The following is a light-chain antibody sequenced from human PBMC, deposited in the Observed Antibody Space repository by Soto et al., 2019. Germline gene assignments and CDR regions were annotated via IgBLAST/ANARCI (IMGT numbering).Light chain of an antibody. J-gene: IGKJ4*01. CDR2: AAS. Sequence: DIQLTQSPSFLSASVGDRVTITCRASQGINDYLAWYQQKPGKAPKLLIYAASHLQSEDPSRFSGSASGTEFTLTISSLQPEDFATYYCQQFNTYPITFGGGTKVEVK. CDR1: QGINDY. CDR3: QQFNTYPIT. V-gene: IGKV1-9*01.